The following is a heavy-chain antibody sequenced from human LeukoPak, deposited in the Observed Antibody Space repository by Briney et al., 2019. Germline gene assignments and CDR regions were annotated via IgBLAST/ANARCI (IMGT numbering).Heavy chain of an antibody. Sequence: SGGSLRLSCAASGFTVSSNYMSWVRQAPGKELEWVSATYSGGSTYYADSVKGRFTISSDNSKNTLYLQMNSLKAEDTAIYYCARAQDYCSGSTCYGYFQYWGQGTLVTVSS. D-gene: IGHD2-15*01. J-gene: IGHJ1*01. CDR3: ARAQDYCSGSTCYGYFQY. CDR2: TYSGGST. CDR1: GFTVSSNY. V-gene: IGHV3-53*01.